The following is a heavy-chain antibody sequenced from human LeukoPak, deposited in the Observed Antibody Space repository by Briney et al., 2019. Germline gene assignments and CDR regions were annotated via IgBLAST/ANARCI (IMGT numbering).Heavy chain of an antibody. D-gene: IGHD6-6*01. Sequence: PSETLSLTCAVYGGSFSGYYWSWIRQPPGKGLEWIGEINHSGSTNYNPSLKSRVTISVDTSKNQFSLKLSSVTAADTAVYYCARGVPPAYWGQGTLVTVSS. J-gene: IGHJ4*02. V-gene: IGHV4-34*01. CDR1: GGSFSGYY. CDR2: INHSGST. CDR3: ARGVPPAY.